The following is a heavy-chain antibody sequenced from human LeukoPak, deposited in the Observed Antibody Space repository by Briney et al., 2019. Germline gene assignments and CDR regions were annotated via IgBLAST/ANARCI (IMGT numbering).Heavy chain of an antibody. J-gene: IGHJ6*03. CDR3: ARGRVSSSSWQSVYYYYLYMDV. D-gene: IGHD6-13*01. Sequence: SETLSLTCTVSGYSISSGYYWGWIRPPPGKGLEWIGYIDHTGSTNYNPSLNSRVTISRDTSTNHFSLKLSSVTAADTAVYFCARGRVSSSSWQSVYYYYLYMDVWGKGSTVTVSS. CDR2: IDHTGST. V-gene: IGHV4-61*03. CDR1: GYSISSGYY.